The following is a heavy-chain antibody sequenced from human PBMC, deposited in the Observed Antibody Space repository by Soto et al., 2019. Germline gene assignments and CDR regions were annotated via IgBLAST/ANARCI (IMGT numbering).Heavy chain of an antibody. D-gene: IGHD3-22*01. CDR2: FDPEDGET. CDR3: ATAHYDSSGSWFDP. J-gene: IGHJ5*02. CDR1: GYTLTELS. Sequence: ASVKVSCKVSGYTLTELSMHWVRQAPGKGLEWMGGFDPEDGETIYAQKFQGRVTMTEDTSTDTAYMELSSLRSEDTAVYYCATAHYDSSGSWFDPWGQGTLVTVSS. V-gene: IGHV1-24*01.